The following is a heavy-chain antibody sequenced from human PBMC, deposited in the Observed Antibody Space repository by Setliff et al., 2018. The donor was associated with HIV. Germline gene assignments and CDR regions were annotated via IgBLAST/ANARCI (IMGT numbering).Heavy chain of an antibody. CDR1: GGSISSYY. D-gene: IGHD3-3*01. CDR3: ARVAWYYSFWSGLGDASDI. J-gene: IGHJ3*02. CDR2: IFYSGST. Sequence: SETLSLTCTVSGGSISSYYWSWIRQPPGEGLEWIGYIFYSGSTNYNPSLKSRVTISLDTSKNQFSLKLTSVTAADTAVYYCARVAWYYSFWSGLGDASDIWGQGTMVTVSS. V-gene: IGHV4-59*01.